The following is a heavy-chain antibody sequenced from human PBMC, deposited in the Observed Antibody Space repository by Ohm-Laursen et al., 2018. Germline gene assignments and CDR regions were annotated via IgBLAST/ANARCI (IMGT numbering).Heavy chain of an antibody. CDR1: GGTFRNYV. J-gene: IGHJ3*02. CDR3: VRVAGLGGAITGHAFDI. V-gene: IGHV1-69*13. Sequence: SVKVSCKTSGGTFRNYVVSWVRQAPGQGLEWMGRVIPMSARSDYAQKFQGRVTISADESTDTGYLELNSLRSDDTAIYYCVRVAGLGGAITGHAFDIWGQGTLVTVSS. CDR2: VIPMSARS. D-gene: IGHD5-12*01.